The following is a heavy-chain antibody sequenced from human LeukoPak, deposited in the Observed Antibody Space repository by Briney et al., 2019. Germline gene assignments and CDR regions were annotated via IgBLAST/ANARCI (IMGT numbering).Heavy chain of an antibody. D-gene: IGHD5-24*01. J-gene: IGHJ4*02. V-gene: IGHV3-11*04. CDR2: INSSGSTI. CDR1: GFTFSDYY. CDR3: ARDGLEMATTFDY. Sequence: GGSLRLSCAASGFTFSDYYMSWIRQAPGKGLEWVSYINSSGSTIYYADSVKGRFTISRDNAKNSLYLQMNSLRAEDTAVYYCARDGLEMATTFDYWGQGTLVTVSS.